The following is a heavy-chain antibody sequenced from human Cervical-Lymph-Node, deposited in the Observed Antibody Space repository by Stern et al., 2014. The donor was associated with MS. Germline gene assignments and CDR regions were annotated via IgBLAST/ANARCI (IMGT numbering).Heavy chain of an antibody. CDR3: AREATRIIVGIDY. V-gene: IGHV1-2*06. CDR1: GYDFTGFF. D-gene: IGHD2/OR15-2a*01. J-gene: IGHJ4*02. Sequence: VQLVESGAKMKKPGASVRVSCKASGYDFTGFFIHWVRQVPGQGLEWMGRLNPNMEYPTEAKNFQDRVTLTRDTSIGTAYLELSRLTSADTAVYYCAREATRIIVGIDYWGQGTPVTVSS. CDR2: LNPNMEYP.